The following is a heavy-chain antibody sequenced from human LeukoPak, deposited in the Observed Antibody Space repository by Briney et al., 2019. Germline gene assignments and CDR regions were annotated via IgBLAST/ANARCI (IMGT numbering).Heavy chain of an antibody. D-gene: IGHD6-19*01. CDR1: GYSFTSYW. V-gene: IGHV5-51*01. J-gene: IGHJ4*02. Sequence: GGSLKISCKGSGYSFTSYWIGCVRQVPGKGLEWMGIIYPGDSDTRYSPSFQGQVTISADKSISTAYLQWSSLKASDTAMYYCARHSRSGWYFRNFPDYWGQGTLVTVSS. CDR2: IYPGDSDT. CDR3: ARHSRSGWYFRNFPDY.